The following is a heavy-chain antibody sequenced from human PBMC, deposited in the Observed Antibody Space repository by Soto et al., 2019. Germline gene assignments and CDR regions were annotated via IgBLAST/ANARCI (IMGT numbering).Heavy chain of an antibody. CDR1: GGPFSSYA. D-gene: IGHD3-22*01. CDR3: ARAQTLIVDSCFDP. V-gene: IGHV1-69*01. Sequence: QGQLVQSGAEVKKPGSSVKVSCKASGGPFSSYAISWVRQAPGQGLEWMGGIIPIFGTANYAQKFQGRVTITADESTSTAYMELSSLRSEDTAVYYCARAQTLIVDSCFDPWGQGTLVTVSS. J-gene: IGHJ5*02. CDR2: IIPIFGTA.